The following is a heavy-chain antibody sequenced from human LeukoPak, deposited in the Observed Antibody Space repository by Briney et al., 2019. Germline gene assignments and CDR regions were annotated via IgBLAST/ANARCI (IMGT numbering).Heavy chain of an antibody. CDR3: ARGGLGGSEFDY. CDR2: ISYDGSNK. J-gene: IGHJ4*02. Sequence: PGGSLRLSCAASGFALSDYAINWVRQAPGKGLEWVAFISYDGSNKYYADSVKGRFTISRDNSKNTVYLQMISLRAEDTAVYYCARGGLGGSEFDYWGQGTLVTVSS. D-gene: IGHD2-15*01. V-gene: IGHV3-30*03. CDR1: GFALSDYA.